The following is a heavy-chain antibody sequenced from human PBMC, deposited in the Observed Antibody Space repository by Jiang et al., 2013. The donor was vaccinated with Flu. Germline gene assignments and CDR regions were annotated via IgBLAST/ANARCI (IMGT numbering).Heavy chain of an antibody. D-gene: IGHD5-12*01. V-gene: IGHV4-31*03. J-gene: IGHJ6*02. CDR3: ASKMGGYDGGGYYYYYGMDV. CDR2: IYYSGST. Sequence: TLSLTCTVSGGSISSGGYYWSWIRQHPGKGLEWIGYIYYSGSTYYNPSLKSRVTISVDTSKNQFSLKLSSVTAADTAVYYCASKMGGYDGGGYYYYYGMDVWGQGTTVTVSS. CDR1: GGSISSGGYY.